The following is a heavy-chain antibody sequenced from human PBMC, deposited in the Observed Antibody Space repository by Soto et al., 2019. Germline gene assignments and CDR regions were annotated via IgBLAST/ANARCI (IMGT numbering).Heavy chain of an antibody. Sequence: GVLRLSCAASGFTFSSYDMHWVRQATGKGLEWVSAIGTAGDTYYPGSVKGRFTISRENAKNSLYLQMNSLRAGDTAVYYCARALTGTYWFDPWGQGTLVTVSS. V-gene: IGHV3-13*01. CDR1: GFTFSSYD. D-gene: IGHD1-7*01. CDR2: IGTAGDT. CDR3: ARALTGTYWFDP. J-gene: IGHJ5*02.